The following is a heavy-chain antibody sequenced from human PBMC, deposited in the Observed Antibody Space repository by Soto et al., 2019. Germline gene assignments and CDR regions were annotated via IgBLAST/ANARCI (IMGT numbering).Heavy chain of an antibody. CDR2: IYYSGST. V-gene: IGHV4-30-4*01. CDR3: ARVEGEALDY. D-gene: IGHD3-16*01. Sequence: SETLSLTCTVSAASISSGDYYWSWIRQPPGKGLEWIGYIYYSGSTYYNPSLKSRVTISVDTSKNQFSLKLSSVTAADTAVYYCARVEGEALDYWGQGTLVTVSS. J-gene: IGHJ4*02. CDR1: AASISSGDYY.